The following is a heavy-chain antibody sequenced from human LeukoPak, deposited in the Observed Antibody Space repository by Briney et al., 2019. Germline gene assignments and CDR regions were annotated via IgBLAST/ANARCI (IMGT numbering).Heavy chain of an antibody. CDR3: ARVGTWELQRVFDY. J-gene: IGHJ4*02. D-gene: IGHD1-26*01. Sequence: PGGSLRLSCAASGFTFTDYWMTWVRQVPGKGLEWVANIHKAGTESYYVDSVKGRFAISRDNAKNSLYLQLSSLRVGDTAVYYCARVGTWELQRVFDYWGQGTLVTVSS. CDR2: IHKAGTES. CDR1: GFTFTDYW. V-gene: IGHV3-7*01.